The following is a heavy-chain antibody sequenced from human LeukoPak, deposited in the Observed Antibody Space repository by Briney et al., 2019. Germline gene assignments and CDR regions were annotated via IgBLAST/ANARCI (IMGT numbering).Heavy chain of an antibody. J-gene: IGHJ3*02. Sequence: ASVSVSCKASGGTFSSYAISWVRQAPGQGLEWMGGIIPIFGTANYAQKFQGRVTITTDESTSTAYMELSSLRSEDTAVYYCARDFCSSTSCYLAFDIWGQGAMVTVSS. D-gene: IGHD2-2*01. CDR1: GGTFSSYA. V-gene: IGHV1-69*05. CDR3: ARDFCSSTSCYLAFDI. CDR2: IIPIFGTA.